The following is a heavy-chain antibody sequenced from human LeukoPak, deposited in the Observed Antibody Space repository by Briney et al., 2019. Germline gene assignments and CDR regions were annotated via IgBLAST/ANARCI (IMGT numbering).Heavy chain of an antibody. CDR2: INPSGGSR. V-gene: IGHV1-46*01. CDR3: ARERGYSYGYYYYYYMDV. CDR1: GYTFTSYY. Sequence: ASVKVSCKASGYTFTSYYMHWERQAPRQPLEWMGIINPSGGSRSYAQKFQGRVTMTRDTSTSTVYMELSSLRSEDTAVYYCARERGYSYGYYYYYYMDVWGKGTTVTVSS. D-gene: IGHD5-18*01. J-gene: IGHJ6*03.